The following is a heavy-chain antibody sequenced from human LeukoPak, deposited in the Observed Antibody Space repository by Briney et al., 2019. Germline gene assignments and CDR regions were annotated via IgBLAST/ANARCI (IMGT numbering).Heavy chain of an antibody. CDR3: ARDRYCSSTGCYWLWAGAFDI. CDR1: GFTFSSYR. Sequence: QAGGSLRLSCAASGFTFSSYRMNWVRQAPGKGLEWVSYISSSSSTIYYADSVKGRFTISRDNAKNSLYLQMNSLRAEDTAVYYCARDRYCSSTGCYWLWAGAFDIWGQGTMVTVSS. J-gene: IGHJ3*02. D-gene: IGHD2-2*01. V-gene: IGHV3-48*01. CDR2: ISSSSSTI.